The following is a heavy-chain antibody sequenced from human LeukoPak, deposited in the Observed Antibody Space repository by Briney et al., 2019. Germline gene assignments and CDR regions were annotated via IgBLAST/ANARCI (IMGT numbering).Heavy chain of an antibody. CDR1: GFTVSSNY. CDR3: AKGEREDIVVVVAATAISDGMDV. J-gene: IGHJ6*02. V-gene: IGHV3-66*01. D-gene: IGHD2-15*01. Sequence: GGSLRLSCAASGFTVSSNYMSWVRQAPGKGLEWVSVIYSGGSTYYANSVKGRFTISRDNSKNTLYLQMNSLRAEDTAVYYCAKGEREDIVVVVAATAISDGMDVWGQGTTVTVSS. CDR2: IYSGGST.